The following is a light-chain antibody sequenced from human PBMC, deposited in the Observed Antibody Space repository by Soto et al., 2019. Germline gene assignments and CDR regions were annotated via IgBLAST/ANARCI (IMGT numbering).Light chain of an antibody. V-gene: IGLV2-14*01. CDR1: SSDIGGYNY. J-gene: IGLJ2*01. CDR3: SSYTTSSTVA. Sequence: QSALTQSASVSGSPGQSITISCTGTSSDIGGYNYVSWYQQHPDTAPKLMIFEVSNRPSGVSNRFSGSKSGNTASLTISGLLPEDEEDYYCSSYTTSSTVAFGGGTKLTVL. CDR2: EVS.